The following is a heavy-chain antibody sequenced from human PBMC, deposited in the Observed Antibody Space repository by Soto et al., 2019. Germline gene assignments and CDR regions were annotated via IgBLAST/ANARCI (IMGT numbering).Heavy chain of an antibody. CDR2: IKQDGSEK. Sequence: GGSLRLSCAASGFTFSIYWMSWFRQAPGKGLEWVANIKQDGSEKYYVDSVKGRFTISRDNAKNSLYLQMNSLRAEDTAVYYCARDQYSSSFDYWGQGTLVTVSS. V-gene: IGHV3-7*03. D-gene: IGHD6-13*01. J-gene: IGHJ4*02. CDR1: GFTFSIYW. CDR3: ARDQYSSSFDY.